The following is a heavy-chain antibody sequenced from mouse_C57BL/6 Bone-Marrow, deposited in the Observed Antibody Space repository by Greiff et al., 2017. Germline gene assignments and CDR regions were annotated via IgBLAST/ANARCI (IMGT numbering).Heavy chain of an antibody. CDR2: LSDGGSYT. Sequence: EVQLVESGGGLVKPGGSLKISCAASGFTFSSYALSWVRQTPETRLAWVATLSDGGSYTYFPDKVKGGFTISRDNAKNKLYLQMSHLKSEDTAMYYCAIGYGSSSHWYFDVWGTGTTVTVSS. CDR1: GFTFSSYA. J-gene: IGHJ1*03. D-gene: IGHD1-1*01. V-gene: IGHV5-4*01. CDR3: AIGYGSSSHWYFDV.